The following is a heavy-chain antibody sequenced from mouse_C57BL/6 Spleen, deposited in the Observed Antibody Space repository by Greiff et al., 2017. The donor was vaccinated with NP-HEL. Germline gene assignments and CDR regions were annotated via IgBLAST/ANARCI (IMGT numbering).Heavy chain of an antibody. CDR2: IDPSDSYT. V-gene: IGHV1-59*01. CDR1: GYTFTSYW. Sequence: QVQLQQPGAELVRPGTSVKLSCKASGYTFTSYWMHWVKQRPGQGLEWIGVIDPSDSYTNYNQKFKGKATLTVDTSSSTAYMQLSSLTSEDSAVYYCARAPIYYGNYLYYFDYWGQGTTLTVSS. CDR3: ARAPIYYGNYLYYFDY. J-gene: IGHJ2*01. D-gene: IGHD2-1*01.